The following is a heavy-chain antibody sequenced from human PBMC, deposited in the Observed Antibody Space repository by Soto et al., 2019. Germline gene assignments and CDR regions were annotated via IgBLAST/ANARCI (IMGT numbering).Heavy chain of an antibody. V-gene: IGHV1-3*01. CDR3: ARDPRYSDGNT. D-gene: IGHD5-18*01. Sequence: ASVKVSCKASGYTFTSYAMNWVRQAPGQRLEWMGWINAGNGNTKYSQKFQGRVTITRDTSASTAYMELSSLRSEDTAVYYCARDPRYSDGNTWGQGDLVTVSS. CDR2: INAGNGNT. J-gene: IGHJ5*02. CDR1: GYTFTSYA.